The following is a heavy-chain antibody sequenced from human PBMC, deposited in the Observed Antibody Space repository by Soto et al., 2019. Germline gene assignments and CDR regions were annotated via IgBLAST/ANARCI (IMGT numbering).Heavy chain of an antibody. CDR3: ARDWRDGYNYCFDY. V-gene: IGHV3-7*05. Sequence: GGSLRLSCAASGFTFSSHWMSWVRQAPGKGLEWVANIKQDGSEKNYVDSVEGRFTISRDNAKNSLYLQMDSLRVEDTAVYYCARDWRDGYNYCFDYWGQGTLVTVSS. J-gene: IGHJ4*02. CDR1: GFTFSSHW. D-gene: IGHD5-12*01. CDR2: IKQDGSEK.